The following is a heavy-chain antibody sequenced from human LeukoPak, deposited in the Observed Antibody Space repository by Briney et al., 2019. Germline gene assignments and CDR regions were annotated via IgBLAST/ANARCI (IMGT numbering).Heavy chain of an antibody. D-gene: IGHD2-2*01. CDR1: GFTGSSNY. CDR2: IYAGGST. V-gene: IGHV3-66*02. J-gene: IGHJ6*02. Sequence: GGSLRLSGAASGFTGSSNYMSWVRQAPGKGLEWVSVIYAGGSTYYADSVKGRFTISRDNSKNTVYLQMNSLRAEDTAVYYCARGYCSSTSCYYDYYYGMDVWGQGTTVTVSS. CDR3: ARGYCSSTSCYYDYYYGMDV.